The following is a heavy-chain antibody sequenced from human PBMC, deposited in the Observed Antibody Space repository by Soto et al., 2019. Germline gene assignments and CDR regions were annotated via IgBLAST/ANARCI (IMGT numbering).Heavy chain of an antibody. CDR1: GYTFTSYG. CDR2: ISAYNGNT. J-gene: IGHJ4*02. D-gene: IGHD2-2*01. CDR3: ARTVVVPAALYYFDY. Sequence: QVQLVQSGAEVKKPGASVKVCCKASGYTFTSYGISWVRQAPGQGLEWMGWISAYNGNTNYAQKLQGRVTMTTDTSTSTAYMELRSLRFDDTAVYYCARTVVVPAALYYFDYWGQGTLVTVSS. V-gene: IGHV1-18*01.